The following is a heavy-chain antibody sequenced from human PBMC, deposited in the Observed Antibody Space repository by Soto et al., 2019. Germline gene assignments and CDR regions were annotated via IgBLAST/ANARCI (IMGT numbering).Heavy chain of an antibody. Sequence: QVQLVQSGAEVKQPGASVKVSCKASGFTFTSYGFSWVRQAPGQGLELMGWISAYNGNTYYAQKLQDRVTLTTDTSTSTAYRDLRSLRSDDTAMYYCARTPPPSGYWDSTSCQNWSDHWGQGTLVTVSS. CDR1: GFTFTSYG. J-gene: IGHJ5*02. V-gene: IGHV1-18*01. CDR3: ARTPPPSGYWDSTSCQNWSDH. D-gene: IGHD2-2*01. CDR2: ISAYNGNT.